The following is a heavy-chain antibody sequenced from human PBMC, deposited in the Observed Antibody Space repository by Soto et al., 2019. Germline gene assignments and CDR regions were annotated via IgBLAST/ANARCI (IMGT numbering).Heavy chain of an antibody. V-gene: IGHV1-2*02. Sequence: QMQLVQSGAEVKKPGASVKVSCKASGYTFTGYYMHWVRQAPGQGLEWLGWINPKSGGTYYAQMFQGRVTMTRDTSSSSAYMELSSLKSDDTAIYYCAKANSGDDDEFDYWGQGTPVTVSS. CDR3: AKANSGDDDEFDY. J-gene: IGHJ4*02. CDR2: INPKSGGT. D-gene: IGHD5-12*01. CDR1: GYTFTGYY.